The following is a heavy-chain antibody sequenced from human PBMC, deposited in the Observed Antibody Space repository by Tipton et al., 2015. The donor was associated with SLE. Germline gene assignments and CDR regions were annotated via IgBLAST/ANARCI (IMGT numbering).Heavy chain of an antibody. CDR2: IRSKSDGGTI. CDR3: TKDRVAIYDSGSYPFFDY. Sequence: GSLRLSCAASGFTFTNACMRWVRQAPGKGLEWVGRIRSKSDGGTIDYAAAVEGRFTISRDDSKDTLYLQMNSLKTQDTAMYYCTKDRVAIYDSGSYPFFDYWGQGTQVTVSS. CDR1: GFTFTNAC. J-gene: IGHJ4*02. V-gene: IGHV3-15*01. D-gene: IGHD3-10*01.